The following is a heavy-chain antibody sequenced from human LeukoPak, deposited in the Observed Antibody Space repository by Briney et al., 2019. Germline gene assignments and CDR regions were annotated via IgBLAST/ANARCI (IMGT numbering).Heavy chain of an antibody. J-gene: IGHJ4*02. CDR1: GASISGGTYY. Sequence: SETLSLTCSVSGASISGGTYYWGWIRQPPGKGLEWIGSIYYTGSTYDNPSLKSRVTISVDTSKNQFSLKLSSVTAADTAVYYCARRGGSGRAFDYWGQGTLATVSS. CDR2: IYYTGST. V-gene: IGHV4-39*01. D-gene: IGHD1-26*01. CDR3: ARRGGSGRAFDY.